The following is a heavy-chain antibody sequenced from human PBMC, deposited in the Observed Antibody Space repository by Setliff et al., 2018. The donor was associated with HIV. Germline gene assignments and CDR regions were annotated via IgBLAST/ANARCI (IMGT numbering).Heavy chain of an antibody. V-gene: IGHV4-39*02. D-gene: IGHD3-10*01. CDR2: AHSSGNT. J-gene: IGHJ4*02. CDR3: ARDRALRFSQSPSSYYFDF. CDR1: GGSIRSSRYY. Sequence: PSETLSLTCTVSGGSIRSSRYYWGWIRQPPGKGLEWIAIAHSSGNTYYNPSLESRVTIAVDMSKSQVSLNLTSVTAADTAVYYCARDRALRFSQSPSSYYFDFWGPGVQVTVSS.